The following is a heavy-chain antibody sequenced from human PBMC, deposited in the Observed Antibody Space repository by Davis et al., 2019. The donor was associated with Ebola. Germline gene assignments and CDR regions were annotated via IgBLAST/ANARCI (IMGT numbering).Heavy chain of an antibody. CDR3: ARQVVVVPAAINLLGDYYGMDV. D-gene: IGHD2-2*01. CDR2: IDPSDSYT. V-gene: IGHV5-10-1*01. CDR1: GYSFTSYW. J-gene: IGHJ6*02. Sequence: GESLKISCKGSGYSFTSYWISWVRQMPGKGLEWMGRIDPSDSYTNYSPSFQGHVTISADKSISTAYLQWSSLKASDTAMYYCARQVVVVPAAINLLGDYYGMDVWGQGTTVTVSS.